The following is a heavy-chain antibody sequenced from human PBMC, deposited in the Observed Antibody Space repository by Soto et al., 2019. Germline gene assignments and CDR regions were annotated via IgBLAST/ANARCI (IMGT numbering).Heavy chain of an antibody. CDR3: ARCIQQDYYYGMDV. V-gene: IGHV1-3*01. J-gene: IGHJ6*02. Sequence: ASVKVSCKASGYTFTSYDMHWVRQAPGQRLEWMGRINAGNGNTKYSQKFRGRVTMTTDTSTSTAYMELRNLRSDDTAVYYCARCIQQDYYYGMDVWGQGTTVTVSS. CDR1: GYTFTSYD. D-gene: IGHD5-18*01. CDR2: INAGNGNT.